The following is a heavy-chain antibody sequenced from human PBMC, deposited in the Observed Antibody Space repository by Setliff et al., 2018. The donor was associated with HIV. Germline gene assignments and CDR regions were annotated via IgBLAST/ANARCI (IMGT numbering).Heavy chain of an antibody. CDR2: ISGGGGST. CDR3: ARDFGGYCSSMSCPGLFDP. V-gene: IGHV3-23*01. J-gene: IGHJ5*02. CDR1: GFTFSSYA. D-gene: IGHD2-2*01. Sequence: PGGSLRLSCAASGFTFSSYAMSWVRQAPGKGLEWVSGISGGGGSTYYADSVKGRFTISRDNSKNTLYLQMNSLRSEDTAVYYCARDFGGYCSSMSCPGLFDPWGQGTLVTVSS.